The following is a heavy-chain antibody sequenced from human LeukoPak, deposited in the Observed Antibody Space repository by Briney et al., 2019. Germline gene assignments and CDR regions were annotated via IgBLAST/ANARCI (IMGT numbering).Heavy chain of an antibody. CDR1: GYTFTGYY. D-gene: IGHD5-18*01. Sequence: GASVKVSCKASGYTFTGYYMHWVRQAPGQGLEWMGWINPNSGGTNYAQKFQGRVTMTRDTSISTAYMELSRLRSDDTAVYYCATAISAGRYSYGFWFDPWGQGTLVTVSS. V-gene: IGHV1-2*02. CDR2: INPNSGGT. J-gene: IGHJ5*02. CDR3: ATAISAGRYSYGFWFDP.